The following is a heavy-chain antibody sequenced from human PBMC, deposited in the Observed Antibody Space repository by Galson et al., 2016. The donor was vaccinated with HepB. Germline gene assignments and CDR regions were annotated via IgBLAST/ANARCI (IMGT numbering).Heavy chain of an antibody. Sequence: SVKVSCKASGYTFSDYYLHWVRQAPGQGLEWMGWVNPDSGGTNFAQKFRGWVTMTRDTSISTAYMELNGLKSDDTAVYYCARGTAKQDRYASNWLPFDFWGQGTLVTVSA. CDR2: VNPDSGGT. V-gene: IGHV1-2*04. CDR1: GYTFSDYY. J-gene: IGHJ4*01. CDR3: ARGTAKQDRYASNWLPFDF. D-gene: IGHD4-11*01.